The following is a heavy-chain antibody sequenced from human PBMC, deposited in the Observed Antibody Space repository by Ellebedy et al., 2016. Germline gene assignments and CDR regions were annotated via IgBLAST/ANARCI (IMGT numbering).Heavy chain of an antibody. CDR2: ISHDGTNK. CDR1: GFTLSSYS. D-gene: IGHD6-19*01. V-gene: IGHV3-30*04. J-gene: IGHJ3*01. Sequence: GGSLRLSCAASGFTLSSYSMNWVRQAPGKGLEWVALISHDGTNKFSADSVKGRFTISRDNSENTLYLEMNSLRAEDTALYYCARGGRSAGAFDFWGQGTTVTV. CDR3: ARGGRSAGAFDF.